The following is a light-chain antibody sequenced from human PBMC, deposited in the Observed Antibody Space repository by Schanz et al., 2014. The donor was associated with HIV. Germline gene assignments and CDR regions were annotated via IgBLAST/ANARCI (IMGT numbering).Light chain of an antibody. V-gene: IGLV2-14*03. CDR2: DVS. CDR3: SSKATGGRAPFV. CDR1: SGDVGSYNY. J-gene: IGLJ2*01. Sequence: QSALTQPASVSGSPGQSISISCTGTSGDVGSYNYVSWYQQHPGKAPKLMIYDVSNRPSGVSSRFSGSKSGNTASLTISGLQAEDEADYYCSSKATGGRAPFVFGGGTKLTVL.